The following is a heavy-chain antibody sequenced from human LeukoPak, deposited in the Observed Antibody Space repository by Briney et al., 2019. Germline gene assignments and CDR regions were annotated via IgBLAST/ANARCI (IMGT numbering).Heavy chain of an antibody. Sequence: GGSLRLSCAASGFTVSSNYMNWVRQAPGKGLGWVSIIYSGCTTYYVDSVKGRFTISRDNSKNTLYLQMNSLRAEDTAVYYCARYGSGFDYWGQGTLVTVSS. J-gene: IGHJ4*02. V-gene: IGHV3-53*01. CDR2: IYSGCTT. CDR3: ARYGSGFDY. CDR1: GFTVSSNY. D-gene: IGHD3-10*01.